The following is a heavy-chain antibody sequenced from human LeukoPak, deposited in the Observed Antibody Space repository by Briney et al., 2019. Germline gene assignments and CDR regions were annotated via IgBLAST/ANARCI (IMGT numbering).Heavy chain of an antibody. Sequence: SETLSLTCAVYGGSFSGYYWSRIRQPPGKGLEWIGEINHSGSTNYNPSLKSRVTISVDTSKNQFSLKLSSVTAADTAVYYCARYAKTKYYFDYWGQGTLVTVSS. CDR3: ARYAKTKYYFDY. V-gene: IGHV4-34*01. D-gene: IGHD1-14*01. CDR1: GGSFSGYY. J-gene: IGHJ4*02. CDR2: INHSGST.